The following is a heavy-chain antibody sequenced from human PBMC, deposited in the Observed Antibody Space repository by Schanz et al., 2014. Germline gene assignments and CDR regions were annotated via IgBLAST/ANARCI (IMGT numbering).Heavy chain of an antibody. Sequence: EVQLVESGGGLVKPGGSLRLSCAASGITFSDYAMSWVRQAPGKGLEWVSAISASGGSTYYADSVKGRFTISRDNSKNTLYVQLNSLRAEDTAVYFCARDGGRDGYNLAFDVWGQGTLVTVSS. V-gene: IGHV3-23*04. CDR1: GITFSDYA. J-gene: IGHJ3*01. CDR2: ISASGGST. D-gene: IGHD5-12*01. CDR3: ARDGGRDGYNLAFDV.